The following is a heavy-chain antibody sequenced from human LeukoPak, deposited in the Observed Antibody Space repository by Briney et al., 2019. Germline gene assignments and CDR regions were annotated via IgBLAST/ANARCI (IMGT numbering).Heavy chain of an antibody. CDR3: ARGEYYGSGSYNAFDI. D-gene: IGHD3-10*01. V-gene: IGHV4-31*03. Sequence: SQTLSLTCNVSGGSITSAGYYWTWIPQHPEKGLDWIGYIYDSGRTYYNPSLKSRVTISVEMSKNQFSLKRSSVTAADTAVYYCARGEYYGSGSYNAFDIWGQGTLVTVSS. CDR2: IYDSGRT. J-gene: IGHJ3*02. CDR1: GGSITSAGYY.